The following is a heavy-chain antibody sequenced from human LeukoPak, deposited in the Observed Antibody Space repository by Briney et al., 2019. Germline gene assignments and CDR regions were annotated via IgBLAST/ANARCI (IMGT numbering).Heavy chain of an antibody. CDR2: INHSGST. CDR1: GGSFSGYY. Sequence: PSETLSLTCAVYGGSFSGYYWSWIRPPPGKGLEWIGEINHSGSTNYNPSLKSRVTISVDTSKNQFSLKLSSVTAADTAVYYCARGTAYCGGDCAFFDYWGQGTLVTVSS. CDR3: ARGTAYCGGDCAFFDY. D-gene: IGHD2-21*02. J-gene: IGHJ4*02. V-gene: IGHV4-34*01.